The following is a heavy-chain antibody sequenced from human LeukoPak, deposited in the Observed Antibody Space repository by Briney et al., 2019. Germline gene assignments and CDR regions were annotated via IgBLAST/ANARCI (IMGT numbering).Heavy chain of an antibody. CDR3: ARIYSGSNY. Sequence: SETLSLTCTVSGGSISSGGYYWSWIRQPPGKGLEWIGSIYYSGSTYYNPSLKSRVTISIDTSKNQFSLKVRYVNAADTAVYYCARIYSGSNYWGQGTLVTVSS. CDR1: GGSISSGGYY. V-gene: IGHV4-39*07. D-gene: IGHD1-26*01. J-gene: IGHJ4*02. CDR2: IYYSGST.